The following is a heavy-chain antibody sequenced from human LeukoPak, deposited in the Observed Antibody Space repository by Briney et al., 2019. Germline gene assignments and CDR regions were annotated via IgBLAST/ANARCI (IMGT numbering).Heavy chain of an antibody. Sequence: GGSLRLSCAASGFTFSSYEMNWVRQAPGKGLEWVSGINWNGGSTGYADSVEGRFTISRDNAKNSQYLQMNSLRVEDTALYYCARAQTYGDSRLLLDYWGQGTLVTVSS. CDR3: ARAQTYGDSRLLLDY. CDR2: INWNGGST. CDR1: GFTFSSYE. J-gene: IGHJ4*02. D-gene: IGHD2-21*02. V-gene: IGHV3-20*04.